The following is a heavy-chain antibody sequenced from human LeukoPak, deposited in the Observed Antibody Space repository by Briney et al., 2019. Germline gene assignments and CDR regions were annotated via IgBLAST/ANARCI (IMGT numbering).Heavy chain of an antibody. CDR3: ARDGRGHWDTRIWYLGNWFDP. CDR2: VYYSGST. Sequence: PSETLSLTCTVSGGSISPYYWSWIRQPPGKGLEWIGYVYYSGSTNYNPSLKSRVTISVDTSKSQFSLKLTSVTAADTAVYYCARDGRGHWDTRIWYLGNWFDPWGQGTLVTVSS. CDR1: GGSISPYY. V-gene: IGHV4-59*01. J-gene: IGHJ5*02. D-gene: IGHD6-13*01.